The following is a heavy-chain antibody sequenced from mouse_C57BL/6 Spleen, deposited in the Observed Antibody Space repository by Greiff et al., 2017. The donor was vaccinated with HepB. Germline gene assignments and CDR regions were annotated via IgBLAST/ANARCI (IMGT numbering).Heavy chain of an antibody. D-gene: IGHD2-4*01. CDR1: GYTFTDYN. V-gene: IGHV1-22*01. CDR2: INPNNGGT. CDR3: ASIYYDYVFDY. Sequence: EVQLVESGPELVKPGASVKMSCKASGYTFTDYNMHWVKQSHGKSLEWIGYINPNNGGTSYNQKFKGKATLTVNKSSSTAYMELRSLTSEDSAVYYCASIYYDYVFDYWGQGTTLTVSS. J-gene: IGHJ2*01.